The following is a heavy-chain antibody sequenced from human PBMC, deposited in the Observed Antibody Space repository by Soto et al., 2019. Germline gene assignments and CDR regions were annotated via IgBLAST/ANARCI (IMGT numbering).Heavy chain of an antibody. D-gene: IGHD3-3*01. CDR1: GFTFTSSA. Sequence: SVRVSCKASGFTFTSSAVQWVRQARGQRLEWIGWIVVGSGNTNYAQKFQERVTITRDMSTSTAYMELSSLRSEDTAVYYCAADPTIYSITIFGVAPGYYGMDVWGQGTTVTVSS. CDR2: IVVGSGNT. V-gene: IGHV1-58*01. CDR3: AADPTIYSITIFGVAPGYYGMDV. J-gene: IGHJ6*02.